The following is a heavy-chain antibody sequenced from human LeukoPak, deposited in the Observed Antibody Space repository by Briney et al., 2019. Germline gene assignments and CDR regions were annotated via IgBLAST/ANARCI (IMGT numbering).Heavy chain of an antibody. J-gene: IGHJ3*02. V-gene: IGHV3-30*03. Sequence: GGSLRLSCAASGFTFSSYGMHWVRQAPGKGLEWVAVISYDGSNKCYADSVKGRFTISRDNSKNTLYLQMNSLRAEDTAVYYCARGGYYDSSGYYLIDAFDIWGQGTMVTVSS. CDR1: GFTFSSYG. CDR2: ISYDGSNK. D-gene: IGHD3-22*01. CDR3: ARGGYYDSSGYYLIDAFDI.